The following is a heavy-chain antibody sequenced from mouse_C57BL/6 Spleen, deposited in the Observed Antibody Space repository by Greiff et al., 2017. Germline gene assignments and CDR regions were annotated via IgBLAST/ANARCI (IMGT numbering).Heavy chain of an antibody. D-gene: IGHD2-12*01. CDR2: LYPGDGDT. J-gene: IGHJ4*01. V-gene: IGHV1-80*01. CDR3: ARMHYSPSYAMDY. CDR1: GYAFSGYW. Sequence: QVQLQQSGAELVKPGASVKISCKASGYAFSGYWMNWVKQRPGKGLEWIGQLYPGDGDTNYNGKFKGKATLTADKSSSTAYMQLSSLTSEDSAVYFCARMHYSPSYAMDYWGQGTSVTVSS.